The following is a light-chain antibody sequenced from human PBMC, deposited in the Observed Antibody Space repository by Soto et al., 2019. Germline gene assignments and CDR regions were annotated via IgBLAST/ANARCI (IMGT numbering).Light chain of an antibody. CDR3: QQRSNWPWT. CDR2: DAS. Sequence: EIVLTQSPATLSLSPGERATLSCRASQSVSSYLAWYQQKPGQAPRLLIYDASNRATGIPARFSGSGSGTDFTLNISSLEPEDFAVSYCQQRSNWPWTFGQGTKVEIK. CDR1: QSVSSY. J-gene: IGKJ1*01. V-gene: IGKV3-11*01.